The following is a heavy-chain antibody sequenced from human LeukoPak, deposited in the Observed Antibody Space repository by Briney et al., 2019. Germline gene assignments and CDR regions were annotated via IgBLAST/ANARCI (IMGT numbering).Heavy chain of an antibody. D-gene: IGHD2-2*01. CDR1: GGSISSYY. J-gene: IGHJ4*02. V-gene: IGHV4-4*07. CDR2: IYTGGST. Sequence: SETLSLTCTVSGGSISSYYWSWIRQPAGKGLEWIGRIYTGGSTNYNPSLKSRVTMSVDTSKNQFSLKLSSVTAADTAVYYCARGSGYQLLSNYFDYWGQGTLVTVSS. CDR3: ARGSGYQLLSNYFDY.